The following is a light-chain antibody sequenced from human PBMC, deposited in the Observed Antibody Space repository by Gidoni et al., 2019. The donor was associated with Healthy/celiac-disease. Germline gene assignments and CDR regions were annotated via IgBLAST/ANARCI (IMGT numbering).Light chain of an antibody. J-gene: IGKJ1*01. Sequence: DIQMTQSPSSLSASVGDRVTIPCRVSQSISSYLNWYQQKPGKAPKLLIYAASSLQSGVPSRFSGSGSGTDFTLTISSLQPEDFATYYCQQSYSTPWTFGQGTKVEIK. V-gene: IGKV1-39*01. CDR3: QQSYSTPWT. CDR1: QSISSY. CDR2: AAS.